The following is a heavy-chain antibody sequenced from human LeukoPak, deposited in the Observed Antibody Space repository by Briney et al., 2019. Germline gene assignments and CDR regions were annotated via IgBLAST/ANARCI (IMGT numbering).Heavy chain of an antibody. Sequence: SLRLPCAASGFTFDDYAMHWVRQAPGKGLEWVSGISWNSGSIGYADSVKGRFTISRDNAKNSLYLQMNSLGAEDTALYYCANSKVYCSGGSCYSHFDYWGQGTLVTVSS. V-gene: IGHV3-9*01. CDR2: ISWNSGSI. CDR3: ANSKVYCSGGSCYSHFDY. D-gene: IGHD2-15*01. CDR1: GFTFDDYA. J-gene: IGHJ4*02.